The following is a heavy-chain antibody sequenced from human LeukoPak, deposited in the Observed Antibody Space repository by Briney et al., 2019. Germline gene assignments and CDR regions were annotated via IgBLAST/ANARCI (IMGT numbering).Heavy chain of an antibody. V-gene: IGHV4-30-2*01. Sequence: SQTLSLTCAVSGGSISSGGYSWSWIRQPPGKGLEWIGYIYHSGSTYYNPSLKSRVTISVDRSKNQFSLKLSSVTAADTAVYYCARRRGYYDYVWGSYRYNHSFDYWGQGTLVTVSS. CDR1: GGSISSGGYS. D-gene: IGHD3-16*02. CDR2: IYHSGST. CDR3: ARRRGYYDYVWGSYRYNHSFDY. J-gene: IGHJ4*02.